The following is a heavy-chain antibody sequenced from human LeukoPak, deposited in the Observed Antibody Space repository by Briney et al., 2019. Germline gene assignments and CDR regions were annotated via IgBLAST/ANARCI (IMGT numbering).Heavy chain of an antibody. V-gene: IGHV1-46*01. Sequence: GASVKVSCKASGYTFTSYYMHWVRQAPGQGLEWMGIINPSGGSTSYAQKFQGRVTMTRDMSTSTVYMELSSLRSEDTAVYYCARARDSSGYFTDYYYYMDVWGKGTTVTVSS. CDR3: ARARDSSGYFTDYYYYMDV. CDR2: INPSGGST. J-gene: IGHJ6*03. CDR1: GYTFTSYY. D-gene: IGHD3-22*01.